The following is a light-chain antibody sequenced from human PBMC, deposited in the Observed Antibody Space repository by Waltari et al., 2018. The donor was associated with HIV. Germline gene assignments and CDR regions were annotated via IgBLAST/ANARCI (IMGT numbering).Light chain of an antibody. CDR1: SIGSKS. J-gene: IGLJ3*02. CDR3: QVWDESTDYVMV. CDR2: DER. Sequence: SYVLSQPPSVSVAPGQTATIPCGGDSIGSKSVQWYQQSAGPAPLCFLYDERDRPSGIPERFSGSNSGNMATLTITRVAVVDEADYYCQVWDESTDYVMVFGGGTKLTVL. V-gene: IGLV3-21*02.